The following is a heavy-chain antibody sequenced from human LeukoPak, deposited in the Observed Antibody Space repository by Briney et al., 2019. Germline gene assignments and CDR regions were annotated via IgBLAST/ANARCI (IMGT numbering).Heavy chain of an antibody. V-gene: IGHV4-59*01. CDR2: IYYSGST. CDR1: GGSISSYY. Sequence: SETLSLTCTVSGGSISSYYWSWIRQPPGKGLEWIAYIYYSGSTNYNPSLKSRVTISVDTSKSQFSLKLSSVTAADTAVYYCARDTLGYSSNWYGVFDAWGQGTMVTVSS. J-gene: IGHJ3*01. CDR3: ARDTLGYSSNWYGVFDA. D-gene: IGHD6-13*01.